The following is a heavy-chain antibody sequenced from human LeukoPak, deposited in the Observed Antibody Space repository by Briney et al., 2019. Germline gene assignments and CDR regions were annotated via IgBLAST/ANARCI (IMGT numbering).Heavy chain of an antibody. J-gene: IGHJ4*02. D-gene: IGHD4-23*01. Sequence: ASVKVSCKASGGTFSSHAISWVRQAPGQGLEWMGGIIPIFGTANYAQKFQGRVTITTDESTSTAYMELSSLRSEDTAVYYCARGRATVVTQGFDYWGQGTLVTVSS. CDR1: GGTFSSHA. CDR3: ARGRATVVTQGFDY. V-gene: IGHV1-69*05. CDR2: IIPIFGTA.